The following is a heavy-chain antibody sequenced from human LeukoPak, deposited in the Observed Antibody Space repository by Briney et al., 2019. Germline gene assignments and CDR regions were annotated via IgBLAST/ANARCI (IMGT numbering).Heavy chain of an antibody. CDR3: ARDVSSGYYLSVPDY. Sequence: PGGSLRLSCAASGFTFSGYGMHWVRQAPGKGLEWVTFIRYDERNKYYADSVKGRFTISRDNSKNTLYLQMNSLRAEDTAVYYCARDVSSGYYLSVPDYWGQGTLVTVSS. CDR1: GFTFSGYG. D-gene: IGHD3-22*01. V-gene: IGHV3-30*02. CDR2: IRYDERNK. J-gene: IGHJ4*02.